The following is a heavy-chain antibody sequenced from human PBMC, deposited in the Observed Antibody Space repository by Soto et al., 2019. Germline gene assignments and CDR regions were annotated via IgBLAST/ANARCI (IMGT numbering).Heavy chain of an antibody. CDR3: ARTLDYYGMDV. V-gene: IGHV4-38-2*01. CDR1: GYSIGRGYY. Sequence: PSETLSLTCAVSGYSIGRGYYWAWIRQSPGKGLEWIGSIYHAGSVYYNPSLNGRVALSMDTSKNHFSLKLTSVTAADTAVYYCARTLDYYGMDVWGQGXTVTVYS. CDR2: IYHAGSV. J-gene: IGHJ6*01.